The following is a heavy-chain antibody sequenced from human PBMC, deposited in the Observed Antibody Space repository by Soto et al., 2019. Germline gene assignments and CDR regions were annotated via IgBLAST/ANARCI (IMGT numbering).Heavy chain of an antibody. V-gene: IGHV4-30-4*01. Sequence: ASETLSLTCTVSGGSISSGNYCWSWIRQPPGKGLEWIGFIHYSGSSYYNPSLKSRVTISVDTSKNQFSLKLDSVTAADTAVYYCARDLDTATYFDCWGHGTLVTVSS. CDR2: IHYSGSS. D-gene: IGHD5-18*01. CDR3: ARDLDTATYFDC. CDR1: GGSISSGNYC. J-gene: IGHJ4*01.